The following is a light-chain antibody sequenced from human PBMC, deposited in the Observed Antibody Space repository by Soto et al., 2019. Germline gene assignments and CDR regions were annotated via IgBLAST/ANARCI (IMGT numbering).Light chain of an antibody. CDR3: HQYGSAPST. J-gene: IGKJ3*01. V-gene: IGKV3-20*01. CDR2: GAS. CDR1: QSVSANY. Sequence: EVVLTQSPATLSLSPGERATLSCRANQSVSANYLAWYQQKPGQAPRLLIYGASSRATGIPYRFSGSGSGTDFTLTFIRLEPVDFLAVDFHQYGSAPSTVGPGTKVYIK.